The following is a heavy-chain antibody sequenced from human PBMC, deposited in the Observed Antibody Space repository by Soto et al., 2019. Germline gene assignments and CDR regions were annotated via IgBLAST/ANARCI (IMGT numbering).Heavy chain of an antibody. Sequence: GGSLRLSCAASGFTFSNYAMSWVRQAPGKGLEWISTISTSGGNTHYADSVKGRFTISRDNSKNTLNLQMNSLRAEDTAVYYCAKVRITLIEVISYLDYWGQGTLVTVSS. V-gene: IGHV3-23*01. CDR2: ISTSGGNT. CDR3: AKVRITLIEVISYLDY. D-gene: IGHD3-22*01. J-gene: IGHJ4*02. CDR1: GFTFSNYA.